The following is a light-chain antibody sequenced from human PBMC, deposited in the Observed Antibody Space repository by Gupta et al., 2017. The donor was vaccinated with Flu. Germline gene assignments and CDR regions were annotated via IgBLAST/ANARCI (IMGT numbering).Light chain of an antibody. V-gene: IGLV2-14*01. CDR1: SSDVGGYNY. J-gene: IGLJ3*02. Sequence: TSSDVGGYNYVSWYQHHPGKAPKLMIYEVINRPSGVSNRFSGSKSGNTASLTISELQAEDEADYYCSSYTSSNALEFGGGTKLTVL. CDR2: EVI. CDR3: SSYTSSNALE.